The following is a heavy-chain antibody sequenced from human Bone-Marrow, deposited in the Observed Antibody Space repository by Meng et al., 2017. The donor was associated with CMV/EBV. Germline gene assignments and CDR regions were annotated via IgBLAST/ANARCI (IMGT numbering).Heavy chain of an antibody. Sequence: GGSLRLSCAASGFTVSSNYMSWVRQAPGKGLEWVSVIYGGGSTYYADSVKGRFTISRDNSKNTLYLQMNSLRAEDTAVYYCARGGRQRGYSYGFEGYFDYWGQGTLVTVSS. CDR1: GFTVSSNY. CDR2: IYGGGST. D-gene: IGHD5-18*01. J-gene: IGHJ4*02. V-gene: IGHV3-53*01. CDR3: ARGGRQRGYSYGFEGYFDY.